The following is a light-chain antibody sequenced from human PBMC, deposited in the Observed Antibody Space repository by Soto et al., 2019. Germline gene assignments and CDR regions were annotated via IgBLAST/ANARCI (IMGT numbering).Light chain of an antibody. J-gene: IGKJ1*01. CDR3: QQYGSSRT. CDR1: QSVSSSY. CDR2: GAS. V-gene: IGKV3-20*01. Sequence: EIVLTQSPGTLSLSPGERATLSCRASQSVSSSYLAWYQQKPGQAPRLLIYGASSRATGIPDRFSGSGSGTDFTLIISSLEPADFALYYCQQYGSSRTFGQGTKVEIK.